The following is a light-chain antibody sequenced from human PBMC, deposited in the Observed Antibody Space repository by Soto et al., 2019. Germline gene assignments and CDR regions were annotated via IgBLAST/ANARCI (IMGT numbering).Light chain of an antibody. J-gene: IGKJ4*01. V-gene: IGKV3-11*01. CDR2: GAS. CDR1: QSVYTY. Sequence: VVLTQSPATLSLSPGERATLSCRASQSVYTYLAWFQQKPGQAPRLLIYGASNRATGIPARFSGSGSGTDFTLTISGLEPEDVAVYYCHQRSKWPLTFGGGTIVDI. CDR3: HQRSKWPLT.